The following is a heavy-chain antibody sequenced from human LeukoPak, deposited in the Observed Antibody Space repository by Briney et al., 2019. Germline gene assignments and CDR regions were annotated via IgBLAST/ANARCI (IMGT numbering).Heavy chain of an antibody. V-gene: IGHV1-8*01. Sequence: ASVKVSCKASGYTFASYDINWVRQATGQGLEWMGWMNPNSGNTGYAQKFQSRVTMTRNTSISTAYMELSSLRSEDTAVYYCAREGLVTMVRGVTYYYGMDVWGQGTTVTVSS. CDR2: MNPNSGNT. CDR3: AREGLVTMVRGVTYYYGMDV. J-gene: IGHJ6*02. CDR1: GYTFASYD. D-gene: IGHD3-10*01.